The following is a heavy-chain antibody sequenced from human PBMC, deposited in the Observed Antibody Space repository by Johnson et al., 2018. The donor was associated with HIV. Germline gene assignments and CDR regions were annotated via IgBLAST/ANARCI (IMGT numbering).Heavy chain of an antibody. J-gene: IGHJ3*02. Sequence: QMQLVESGGGVVQPGRSLRLSCAASGFTFSNYGMHWVRQAPGKGLEWVAVTWFDGINKYYSDSVKGRFTISRDNSKNTLYLQMNSLRAEDTAVYYCAKVAVATAAGGVALDIWGPGTMVTVSS. CDR2: TWFDGINK. CDR3: AKVAVATAAGGVALDI. V-gene: IGHV3-33*06. CDR1: GFTFSNYG. D-gene: IGHD6-13*01.